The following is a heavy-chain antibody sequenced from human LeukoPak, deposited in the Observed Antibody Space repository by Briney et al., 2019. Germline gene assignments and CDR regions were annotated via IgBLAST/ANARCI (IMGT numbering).Heavy chain of an antibody. Sequence: SETLSLTCTVSGGSISNHYWSWIRQPSGKGLEWIGYIHYGGNTDYNPSLKGRLTMSVDTSKNQFSLKLSSVTAAVTAVYYCVRRGDGYPYYFDYWGQGTLVTVSS. CDR2: IHYGGNT. J-gene: IGHJ4*02. CDR3: VRRGDGYPYYFDY. CDR1: GGSISNHY. V-gene: IGHV4-59*11. D-gene: IGHD5-24*01.